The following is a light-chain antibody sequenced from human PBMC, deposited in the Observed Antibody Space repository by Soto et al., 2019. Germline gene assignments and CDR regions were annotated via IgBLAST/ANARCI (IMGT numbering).Light chain of an antibody. CDR3: SSYTATSTAYD. CDR1: NSDVGGYNY. V-gene: IGLV2-14*03. Sequence: QSALAQPASVSESPGQSITISCTGTNSDVGGYNYVSWYQQHPGKVPKLMIYDVSNRPSGVSNRFSGSKSGNTASLTISGLQAEDEADYYCSSYTATSTAYDXGTGTKGTVL. J-gene: IGLJ1*01. CDR2: DVS.